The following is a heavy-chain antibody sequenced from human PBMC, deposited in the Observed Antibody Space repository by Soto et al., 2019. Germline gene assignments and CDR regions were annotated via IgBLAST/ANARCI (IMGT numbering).Heavy chain of an antibody. V-gene: IGHV1-69*12. Sequence: QVQLVQSGAEVKKPGSSVKVSCKASGGTFSSYAISWVRQAPGQGLEWMGGIIPIFGTANYAQKFQGRVTITADDSTRPAYMQLSSLRSEDTAVYYCAGGGSWYYDSSGYPQLDYWGQGTLVTVSS. J-gene: IGHJ4*02. CDR3: AGGGSWYYDSSGYPQLDY. CDR1: GGTFSSYA. CDR2: IIPIFGTA. D-gene: IGHD3-22*01.